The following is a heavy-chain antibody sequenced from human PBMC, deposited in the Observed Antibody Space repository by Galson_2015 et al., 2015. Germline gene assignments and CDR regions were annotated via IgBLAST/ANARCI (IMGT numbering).Heavy chain of an antibody. CDR2: IWYDGSNK. J-gene: IGHJ6*03. CDR3: ARGGGGDDFWSGYAPTRTYYYYMDV. V-gene: IGHV3-33*01. Sequence: SLRLSCAASGFTFSSYGMHWVRQAPGKGLEWVAVIWYDGSNKYYADSVKGRFTISRDNSKNTLYLQMNSLRAEDTAVYYCARGGGGDDFWSGYAPTRTYYYYMDVWGKGTTVTVSS. D-gene: IGHD3-3*01. CDR1: GFTFSSYG.